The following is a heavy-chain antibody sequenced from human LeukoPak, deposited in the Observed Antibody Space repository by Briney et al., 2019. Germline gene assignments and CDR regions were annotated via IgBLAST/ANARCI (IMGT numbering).Heavy chain of an antibody. D-gene: IGHD2-15*01. Sequence: PGGSLRLSCAASGFTFSSYAMHWVRQAPGKGLEWVAVISYDGSNKYYADSVKGRFTISRDNSKNTVYLQMNSLRAEDTAVYYCARSPRHDSGYYYYYMDVWGKGTTVTVSS. CDR3: ARSPRHDSGYYYYYMDV. J-gene: IGHJ6*03. CDR1: GFTFSSYA. V-gene: IGHV3-30*14. CDR2: ISYDGSNK.